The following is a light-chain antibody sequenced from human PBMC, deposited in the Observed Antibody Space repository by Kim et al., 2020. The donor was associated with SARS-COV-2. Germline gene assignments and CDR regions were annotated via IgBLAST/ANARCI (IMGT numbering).Light chain of an antibody. CDR3: QRCNSSPWT. J-gene: IGKJ1*01. Sequence: DIQMTQSPSSLSASVGDRVTITCRSSQGIRNFLAWYQHKPGTVPKLLIYDASVLQSGVPSRFSGSGSGTDFTLTISSLQPEDVATYYCQRCNSSPWTFGQGTKVDIK. CDR1: QGIRNF. V-gene: IGKV1-27*01. CDR2: DAS.